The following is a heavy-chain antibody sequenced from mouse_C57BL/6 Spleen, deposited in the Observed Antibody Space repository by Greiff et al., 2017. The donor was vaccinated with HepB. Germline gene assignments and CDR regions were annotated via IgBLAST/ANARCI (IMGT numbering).Heavy chain of an antibody. CDR2: ISDGGSYT. V-gene: IGHV5-4*01. J-gene: IGHJ3*01. Sequence: VQLQQSGGGLVKPGGSLKLSCAASGFTFSSYAMSWVRQTPEKRLEWVATISDGGSYTYYPDNVKGRFTISRDNAKNNLYLQMSHLKSEDTAMYYCAREGIYSLFAYWGQGTLVTVSA. CDR3: AREGIYSLFAY. D-gene: IGHD2-1*01. CDR1: GFTFSSYA.